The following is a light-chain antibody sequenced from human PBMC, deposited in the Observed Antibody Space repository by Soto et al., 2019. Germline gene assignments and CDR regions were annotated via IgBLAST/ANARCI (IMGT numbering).Light chain of an antibody. CDR2: GAS. CDR1: QSVRTN. CDR3: QQYNKWPLT. V-gene: IGKV3-15*01. Sequence: EIVMTQSPVTLSVSPGERVTLSCRASQSVRTNLAWYQQKPGQAPRLLIYGASARATGIPARISGNGSGTDFSLTISSLQSEDFAVYYCQQYNKWPLTFGGGNKVEIK. J-gene: IGKJ4*01.